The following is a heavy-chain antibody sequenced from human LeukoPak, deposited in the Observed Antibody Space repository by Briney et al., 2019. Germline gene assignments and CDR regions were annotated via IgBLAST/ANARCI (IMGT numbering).Heavy chain of an antibody. CDR2: ISWNSGSI. CDR1: GFTFDYYA. V-gene: IGHV3-9*01. J-gene: IGHJ4*02. Sequence: GGSLRLSCAASGFTFDYYAMHWVRQAPGKGLEWVSGISWNSGSIGYAVSVKGRFTISRDNAKNSLYLQMNSLRAEDTALYYCAKMLYYYDSSGFTNWGQGTLVTVSS. CDR3: AKMLYYYDSSGFTN. D-gene: IGHD3-22*01.